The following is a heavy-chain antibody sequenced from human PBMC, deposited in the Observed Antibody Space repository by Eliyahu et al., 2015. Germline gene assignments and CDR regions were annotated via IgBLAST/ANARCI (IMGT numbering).Heavy chain of an antibody. V-gene: IGHV4-30-2*01. Sequence: QLQLQESGSGLVKPSQTLSLTCAVSGCSIXSSDYSWSWIRQPPGQGLEWIGYIYHSGSTYYNPSLKSRVTISVDRSKNQFSLKLSSVTAADTAVYYCARVDYYGSGSAYYFDYWGQGTLVTVSS. J-gene: IGHJ4*02. CDR1: GCSIXSSDYS. CDR2: IYHSGST. D-gene: IGHD3-10*01. CDR3: ARVDYYGSGSAYYFDY.